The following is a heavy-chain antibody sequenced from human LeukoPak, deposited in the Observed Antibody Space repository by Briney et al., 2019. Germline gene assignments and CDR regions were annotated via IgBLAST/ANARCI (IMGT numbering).Heavy chain of an antibody. CDR3: ARDSNLQYCSGGSCYSSKWFDP. V-gene: IGHV3-30-3*01. CDR2: ISYDGSDK. CDR1: GFTFSSYA. D-gene: IGHD2-15*01. J-gene: IGHJ5*02. Sequence: GGSLRLSCAASGFTFSSYAMHWVRQAPGKGLEWVALISYDGSDKYYADSVKGRFTISRDNSKNTLYLQMSSLRAEDTAVYYCARDSNLQYCSGGSCYSSKWFDPWGQGTLVTVSS.